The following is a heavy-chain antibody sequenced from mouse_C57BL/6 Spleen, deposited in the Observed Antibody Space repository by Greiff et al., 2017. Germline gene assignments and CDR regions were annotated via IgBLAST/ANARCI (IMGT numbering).Heavy chain of an antibody. CDR1: GYTFTSYW. V-gene: IGHV1-59*01. Sequence: QVQLQQPGAELVRPGTSVKLSCKASGYTFTSYWMHWVKQRPGQGLEWIGVIDPSDSYTNYNQKFKGKATLTVDTSSSTAYMQRSSLTSEGSAVYYCAGGTAQATGAMDYWGQGTSVTVSS. J-gene: IGHJ4*01. CDR3: AGGTAQATGAMDY. D-gene: IGHD3-1*01. CDR2: IDPSDSYT.